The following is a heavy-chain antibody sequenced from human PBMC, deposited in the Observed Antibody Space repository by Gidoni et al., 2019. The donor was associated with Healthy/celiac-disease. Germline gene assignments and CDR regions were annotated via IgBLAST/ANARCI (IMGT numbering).Heavy chain of an antibody. D-gene: IGHD5-12*01. V-gene: IGHV3-23*01. CDR3: AKDLPTERWLQLWDAFDI. Sequence: TISRDNSKNTLYLQMNSLRAEDTAVYYCAKDLPTERWLQLWDAFDIWGQGTMVTVSS. J-gene: IGHJ3*02.